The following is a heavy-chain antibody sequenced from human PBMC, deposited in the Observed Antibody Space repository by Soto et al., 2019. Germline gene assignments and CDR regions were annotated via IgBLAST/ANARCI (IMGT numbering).Heavy chain of an antibody. CDR3: ASRESISLEWFDY. CDR1: WDSVSSNRAA. D-gene: IGHD1-20*01. J-gene: IGHJ4*02. Sequence: SQTLSLTWAIAWDSVSSNRAAWNWIRQSPSRGLEWLGRTYYRSKWYNDYAVSVKSRITINPDTSKNQFSLQLNSVTPEDTAVYYCASRESISLEWFDYWGQGTQVRVSS. CDR2: TYYRSKWYN. V-gene: IGHV6-1*01.